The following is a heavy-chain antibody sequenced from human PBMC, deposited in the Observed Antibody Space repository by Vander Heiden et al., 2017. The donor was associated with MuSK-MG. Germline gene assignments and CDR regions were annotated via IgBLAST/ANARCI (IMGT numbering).Heavy chain of an antibody. CDR3: ARGRWDYSSWYWFDP. CDR2: TYYRSKWYN. J-gene: IGHJ5*02. V-gene: IGHV6-1*01. CDR1: GDGVSSNSAS. Sequence: QVQLPPSGPALLHPSQTLSLTCAISGDGVSSNSASWNWIRQSPARGLEWLGRTYYRSKWYNDYAVSVKSRITINPDTSKNQFSLQLNSVTPEDTAVYFCARGRWDYSSWYWFDPWGQRTLVTVSS. D-gene: IGHD6-13*01.